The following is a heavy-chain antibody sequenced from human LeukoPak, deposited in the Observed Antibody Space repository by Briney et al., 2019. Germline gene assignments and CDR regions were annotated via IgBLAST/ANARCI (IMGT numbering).Heavy chain of an antibody. Sequence: GESLKISCKGSGYSFTTYWIGWVRQMPGKGLEWMGIIYPDDSDTKYSPSFQGQVTISADKSISTAYLQWSSLKASDTAMYYYARRGYCSGVSCFWYFDLWGRGTLVTVSS. CDR2: IYPDDSDT. D-gene: IGHD2-15*01. CDR3: ARRGYCSGVSCFWYFDL. J-gene: IGHJ2*01. V-gene: IGHV5-51*01. CDR1: GYSFTTYW.